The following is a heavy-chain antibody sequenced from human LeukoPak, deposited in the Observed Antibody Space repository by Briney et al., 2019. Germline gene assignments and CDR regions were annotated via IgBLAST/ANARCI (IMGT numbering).Heavy chain of an antibody. J-gene: IGHJ4*02. Sequence: SETLSLTCTVSGGSISSYYWSWIRQPPGKGLEWMGYIYYSGSPSYNPSLKSRVTISVDPSKNQFSLKLSSVPAADTAVYYCARTVSGSYYNFDYWGQGTLVTVSS. CDR3: ARTVSGSYYNFDY. CDR2: IYYSGSP. D-gene: IGHD1-26*01. CDR1: GGSISSYY. V-gene: IGHV4-59*08.